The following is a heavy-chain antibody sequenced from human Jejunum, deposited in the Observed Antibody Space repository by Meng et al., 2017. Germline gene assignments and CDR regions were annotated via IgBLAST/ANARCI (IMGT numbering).Heavy chain of an antibody. CDR1: GYTFIDHD. D-gene: IGHD3-16*01. CDR2: MNSNTGKT. CDR3: ARGAGVGGRDWFDP. V-gene: IGHV1-8*01. J-gene: IGHJ5*02. Sequence: ASVKVSCKASGYTFIDHDINWVRQAPGQGLEWMAWMNSNTGKTGSAPKFRGRVTITRDTPISTAYMELGSLTSEDTAIYYCARGAGVGGRDWFDPWGQGTLVTVSS.